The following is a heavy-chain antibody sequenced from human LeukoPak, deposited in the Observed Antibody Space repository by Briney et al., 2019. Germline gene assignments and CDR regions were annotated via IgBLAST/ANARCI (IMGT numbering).Heavy chain of an antibody. D-gene: IGHD2-2*01. CDR2: IYYSGST. V-gene: IGHV4-59*08. Sequence: PSETLSLTCTVSGGSISSCYWSWIRQPPGKGLEWIGYIYYSGSTNYNPSLKSRVTVSVDTSKNQFSLKLSSVTAADTAVYYCARLGTFDCSSTSCYPRFDYWGQGTLVTVSS. CDR3: ARLGTFDCSSTSCYPRFDY. J-gene: IGHJ4*02. CDR1: GGSISSCY.